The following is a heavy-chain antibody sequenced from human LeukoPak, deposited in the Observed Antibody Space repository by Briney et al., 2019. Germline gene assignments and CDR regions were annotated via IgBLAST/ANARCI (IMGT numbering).Heavy chain of an antibody. CDR2: IYYSGST. CDR1: SGSIRSYY. D-gene: IGHD3-10*01. CDR3: ARLGSGSPPLALDY. V-gene: IGHV4-59*08. Sequence: SSETLSLTCTVSSGSIRSYYWSWIRQPPGQGLEWIGHIYYSGSTNYNPSLKSRVTMSVDTSKNQLSLKLSSVTAADTAVYYCARLGSGSPPLALDYWGQGTLVTVSS. J-gene: IGHJ4*02.